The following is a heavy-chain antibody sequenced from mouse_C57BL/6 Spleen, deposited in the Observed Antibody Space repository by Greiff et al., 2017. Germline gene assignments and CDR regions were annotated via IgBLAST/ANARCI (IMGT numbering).Heavy chain of an antibody. CDR2: IRNKANNHAT. D-gene: IGHD1-1*01. V-gene: IGHV6-6*01. CDR1: GFTFSDAW. Sequence: EVQLVESGGGLVQPGGSMKLSCAASGFTFSDAWMDWVRQSPEKGLEWVAEIRNKANNHATYYAESVKGRFTISRDDSKSSVYLQMNSLRAEDTGIYYCTRTPVVEGDWYFDVWGTGTTVTVSS. J-gene: IGHJ1*03. CDR3: TRTPVVEGDWYFDV.